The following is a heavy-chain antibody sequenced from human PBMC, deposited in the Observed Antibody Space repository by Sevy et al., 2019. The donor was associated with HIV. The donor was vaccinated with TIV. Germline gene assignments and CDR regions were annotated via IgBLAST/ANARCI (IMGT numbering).Heavy chain of an antibody. D-gene: IGHD4-17*01. V-gene: IGHV3-48*03. CDR3: ARDLPPSATTVAHFDS. Sequence: GGSLRLSCAASGFLFSSYEMSWVRQAPGKGLEWVSHIRQSGSGTYYSDSVKGRFTISRDNVENSLYREMNSLRGEDTAVYYCARDLPPSATTVAHFDSWGQGTLVTVSS. J-gene: IGHJ4*02. CDR1: GFLFSSYE. CDR2: IRQSGSGT.